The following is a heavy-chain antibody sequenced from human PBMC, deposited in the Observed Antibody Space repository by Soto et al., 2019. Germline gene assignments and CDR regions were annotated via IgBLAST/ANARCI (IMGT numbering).Heavy chain of an antibody. J-gene: IGHJ4*02. V-gene: IGHV1-69*12. CDR3: ASHYDSGGYYYRGLDY. D-gene: IGHD3-22*01. CDR2: IIPIFGTA. Sequence: QVQLVQSGAEVKKPGSSVKVSCKASGGTFNSYAISCVRQAPGQGLEWMGGIIPIFGTADYAQKFQGRVTITAVESTSTAYRELSSLGSEDTAVYYCASHYDSGGYYYRGLDYWGQGTLVTVSS. CDR1: GGTFNSYA.